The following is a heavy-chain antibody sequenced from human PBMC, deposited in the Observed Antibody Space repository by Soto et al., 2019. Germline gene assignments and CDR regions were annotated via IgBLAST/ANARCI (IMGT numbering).Heavy chain of an antibody. V-gene: IGHV1-18*01. J-gene: IGHJ4*02. CDR3: AREVGGYCSSTGCYWPDY. CDR1: GYTFTSYG. CDR2: ISAYNGNT. D-gene: IGHD2-2*03. Sequence: ASVKVSCKASGYTFTSYGISWVRQAPGQGLEWMGWISAYNGNTNYAQKLQGRVTMTTDTSTSTAYMELRSLRSDDTAVYYCAREVGGYCSSTGCYWPDYWGQGTLVTVSS.